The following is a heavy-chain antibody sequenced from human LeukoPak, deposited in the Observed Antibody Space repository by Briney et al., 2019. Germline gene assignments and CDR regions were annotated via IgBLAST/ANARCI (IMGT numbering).Heavy chain of an antibody. V-gene: IGHV3-53*01. J-gene: IGHJ4*02. D-gene: IGHD4-23*01. CDR1: GFIVSSSY. CDR3: VKGGGNVRRYFEY. CDR2: IQTNENT. Sequence: GGSLRLSCAASGFIVSSSYMSWVRQAPGKGLEWVSLIQTNENTYYADSVTGRFTISRDNSKNTLYLQMNSLRAEDTAVYYCVKGGGNVRRYFEYWGQGTLVTVSS.